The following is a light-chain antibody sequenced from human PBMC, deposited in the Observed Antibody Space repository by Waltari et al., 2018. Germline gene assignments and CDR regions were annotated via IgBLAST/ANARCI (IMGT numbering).Light chain of an antibody. J-gene: IGLJ1*01. CDR2: DVT. V-gene: IGLV2-14*03. CDR3: SSFTTTKTLL. CDR1: SSDIGDSDF. Sequence: QSALTQPASVSGSPGQSITVSCTGTSSDIGDSDFVSWYQQRPGGAPKLIIFDVTNRPSPISDRFSGSKSGNTASLTIAGLQAEDEADYYCSSFTTTKTLLFGTGTKVTVL.